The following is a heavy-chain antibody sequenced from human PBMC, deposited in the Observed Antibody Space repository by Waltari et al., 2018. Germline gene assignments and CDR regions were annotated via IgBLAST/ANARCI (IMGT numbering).Heavy chain of an antibody. D-gene: IGHD6-13*01. CDR2: IKQDGSEK. CDR1: GLSFSNYW. CDR3: TRGGRDSSWYWRD. Sequence: EVQLVESGGGLAQPGGSLRLSCAASGLSFSNYWMTLVRRASGKGPEWVANIKQDGSEKYYMDSVKGRFTISRDNAKNSLYLQMNNLRVEDTAVYYCTRGGRDSSWYWRDWGQGTLVTVSS. V-gene: IGHV3-7*01. J-gene: IGHJ4*02.